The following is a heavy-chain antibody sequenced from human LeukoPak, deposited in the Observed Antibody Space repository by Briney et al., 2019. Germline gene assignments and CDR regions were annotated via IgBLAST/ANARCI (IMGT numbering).Heavy chain of an antibody. J-gene: IGHJ4*02. CDR2: ISFDGGNK. Sequence: GGSLRLSCAASGFTSSSYSMNWVRQAPGKGLEWVAVISFDGGNKYYADSVKGRFTISRDSSKNTLYLQMNSLRAEDTAVYYCARANYDSSGYYFDYWGQGTLVTVSS. CDR3: ARANYDSSGYYFDY. CDR1: GFTSSSYS. V-gene: IGHV3-30*03. D-gene: IGHD3-22*01.